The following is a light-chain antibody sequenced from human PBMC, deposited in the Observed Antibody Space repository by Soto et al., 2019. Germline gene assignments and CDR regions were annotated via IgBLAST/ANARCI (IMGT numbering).Light chain of an antibody. Sequence: QSALPQPASVSGSPGQSITISCTGPSSDIGGYDYVSWFQQHPGKAPKLIISEINNRPSGVSNRFSGSKSGNTASLTISGLQAEDEADYYCSSFTGSSTLVVFGGGTKLTVL. V-gene: IGLV2-14*01. CDR2: EIN. CDR1: SSDIGGYDY. J-gene: IGLJ2*01. CDR3: SSFTGSSTLVV.